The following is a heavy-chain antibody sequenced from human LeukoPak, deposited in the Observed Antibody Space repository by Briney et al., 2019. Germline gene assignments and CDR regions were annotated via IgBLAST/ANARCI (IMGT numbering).Heavy chain of an antibody. V-gene: IGHV4-39*07. CDR2: IYYSGST. CDR1: GGSISSSSYY. Sequence: SETLSLTCTVSGGSISSSSYYWGWIRQPPGKGLEWIGSIYYSGSTYYNPSLKSRVTISVDTSKNQFSLKLSSVTAADTAVYYCARDLGGYDFYYFDYWGQGTLVTVSS. CDR3: ARDLGGYDFYYFDY. J-gene: IGHJ4*02. D-gene: IGHD5-12*01.